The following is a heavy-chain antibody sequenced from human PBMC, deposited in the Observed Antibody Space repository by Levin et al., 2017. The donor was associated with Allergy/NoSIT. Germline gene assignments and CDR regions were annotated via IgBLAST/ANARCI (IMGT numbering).Heavy chain of an antibody. CDR1: GGSFSGYY. D-gene: IGHD1-14*01. J-gene: IGHJ6*03. CDR2: INHSGST. CDR3: YRTPIYYYYYMDV. V-gene: IGHV4-34*01. Sequence: SETLSLTCAVYGGSFSGYYWSWIRQPPGKGLEWIGEINHSGSTNYNPSLKSRVTISVDTSKNQFSLKLSSVTAADTAVYYCYRTPIYYYYYMDVWGKGTTVTVS.